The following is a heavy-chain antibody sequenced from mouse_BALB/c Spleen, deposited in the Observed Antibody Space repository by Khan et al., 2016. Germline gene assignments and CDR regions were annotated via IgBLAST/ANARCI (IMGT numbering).Heavy chain of an antibody. CDR3: GRNGNRYERTWFAY. D-gene: IGHD2-14*01. V-gene: IGHV3-2*02. CDR1: GYSITSDYA. J-gene: IGHJ3*01. Sequence: EVQLQESGPGLVKPSQSLSLTCTVTGYSITSDYAWNWIRQFPGNKLEWMGYISYSGSPSYNPSLKSRISITRDTSKNQFFLQLNSVTTEDTATYCCGRNGNRYERTWFAYWGQGTLVTVSA. CDR2: ISYSGSP.